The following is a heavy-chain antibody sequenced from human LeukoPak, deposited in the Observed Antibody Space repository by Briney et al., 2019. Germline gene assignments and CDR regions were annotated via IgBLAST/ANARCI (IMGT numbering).Heavy chain of an antibody. D-gene: IGHD6-19*01. CDR1: GGSMRSHY. Sequence: PSETLSLTCTVSGGSMRSHYWSWLRQSPRKGLEWIGYVYYIGSTHYNPSFQSRATLSIDMSNNQFSLRLTSVTAADTAVYYCARHAAVAGTAFDYWGQGSLVTVSS. V-gene: IGHV4-59*08. J-gene: IGHJ4*02. CDR3: ARHAAVAGTAFDY. CDR2: VYYIGST.